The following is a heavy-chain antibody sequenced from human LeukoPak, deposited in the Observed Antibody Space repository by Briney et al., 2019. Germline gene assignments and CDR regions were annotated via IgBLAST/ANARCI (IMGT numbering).Heavy chain of an antibody. V-gene: IGHV3-23*01. Sequence: GGSLRLSCAASGFSFSLYAMSWVRQAPGKGLEWVSTISSGGSSTYYADSVKGRFTISRDNAKNSLYLQMNSLRAEDTAVYYCARVKYYDSSGYFDYWGQGTLVTVSS. CDR2: ISSGGSST. CDR3: ARVKYYDSSGYFDY. CDR1: GFSFSLYA. J-gene: IGHJ4*02. D-gene: IGHD3-22*01.